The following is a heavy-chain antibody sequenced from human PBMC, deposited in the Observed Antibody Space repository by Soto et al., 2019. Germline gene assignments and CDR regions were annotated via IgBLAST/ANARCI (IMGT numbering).Heavy chain of an antibody. D-gene: IGHD3-22*01. CDR2: LYPDGRA. V-gene: IGHV3-53*01. CDR1: GFTVSGNY. J-gene: IGHJ4*02. CDR3: ARGLGREYHDNRGYFHLDY. Sequence: VGSLRLSCAASGFTVSGNYLTWVRQAPGNGLKWVSVLYPDGRAYYAYSVKGRFTISTDNSENSVYLHMNTLRADDTAVYYCARGLGREYHDNRGYFHLDYWGLGTLVTVSS.